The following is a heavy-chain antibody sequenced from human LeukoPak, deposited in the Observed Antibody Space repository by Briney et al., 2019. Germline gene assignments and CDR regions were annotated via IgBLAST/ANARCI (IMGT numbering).Heavy chain of an antibody. V-gene: IGHV3-7*01. CDR2: IKQDGTDK. J-gene: IGHJ6*03. CDR3: ARLGGDQTYYYYYYYMDV. D-gene: IGHD4-17*01. Sequence: GGSLRLSCAASGFTFSYYWMSWVRQAPGKGLEWVANIKQDGTDKYYVDSVRGRFTISRDNAKNSLYLQMNSLRAEDTAVYYCARLGGDQTYYYYYYYMDVWGKGTTVTVSS. CDR1: GFTFSYYW.